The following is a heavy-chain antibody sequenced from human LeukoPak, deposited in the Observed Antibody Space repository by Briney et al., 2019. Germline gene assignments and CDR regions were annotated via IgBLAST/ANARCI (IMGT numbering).Heavy chain of an antibody. CDR3: ATDSGGYSYGYDAFDI. Sequence: GASVKVSCKVSGYTLTELSMHWVRQAPGKGLEWMGGFDPEDGETIYAQKFQGRVTMTEDTSTDTAYMELSSLRSEDTAVYYCATDSGGYSYGYDAFDIWGQGTMVTVSS. V-gene: IGHV1-24*01. J-gene: IGHJ3*02. D-gene: IGHD5-18*01. CDR2: FDPEDGET. CDR1: GYTLTELS.